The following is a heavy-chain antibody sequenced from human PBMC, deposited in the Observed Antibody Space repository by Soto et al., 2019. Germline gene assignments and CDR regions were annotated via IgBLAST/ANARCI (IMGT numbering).Heavy chain of an antibody. CDR1: GFTFSSYG. Sequence: QVQLVESGGGVVQPGRSLRLSCAASGFTFSSYGMHWVRQAPGKGLEWVAVISYDGSNKYYADSLMGRFTISRDNSNNTLYMQMHSMRAEDTAVYYCAKLYHRNWRSSWYVDYGMDVWGQGTTVTVSS. J-gene: IGHJ6*02. D-gene: IGHD6-13*01. V-gene: IGHV3-30*18. CDR3: AKLYHRNWRSSWYVDYGMDV. CDR2: ISYDGSNK.